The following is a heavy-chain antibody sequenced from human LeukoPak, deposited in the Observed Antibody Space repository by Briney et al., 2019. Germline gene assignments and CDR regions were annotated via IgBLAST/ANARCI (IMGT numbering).Heavy chain of an antibody. CDR3: ARDLGSIAAAGTRWFDP. J-gene: IGHJ5*02. V-gene: IGHV4-4*07. CDR1: GGSISSYY. CDR2: IYTSGST. Sequence: SETLSLTCTVSGGSISSYYRSWIRQPAGKGLEWIGRIYTSGSTNYNPSLKSRVTMSVDTSKYQFSLKLSSVTAADTAVYYCARDLGSIAAAGTRWFDPWGQGTLVTVSS. D-gene: IGHD6-13*01.